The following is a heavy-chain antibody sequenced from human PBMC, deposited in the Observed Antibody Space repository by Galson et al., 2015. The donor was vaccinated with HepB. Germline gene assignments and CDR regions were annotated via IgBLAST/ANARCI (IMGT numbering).Heavy chain of an antibody. Sequence: SLRLSCAASGFTFSSYGMHWVRQAPGKGLEWVAVIWYDGSNKHYADSVKGRFTISRDNSKNTLYPQMNSLRAEDTALYYCARDLGAGWYFDLWGRGTLVTVSS. J-gene: IGHJ2*01. V-gene: IGHV3-33*01. D-gene: IGHD3-10*01. CDR2: IWYDGSNK. CDR3: ARDLGAGWYFDL. CDR1: GFTFSSYG.